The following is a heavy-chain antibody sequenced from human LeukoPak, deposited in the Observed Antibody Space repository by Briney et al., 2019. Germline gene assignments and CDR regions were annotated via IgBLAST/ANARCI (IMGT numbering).Heavy chain of an antibody. CDR1: GYTFTGYY. Sequence: ASEKVSCKASGYTFTGYYMHWVRQAPGQGLEWMGRINPNSGGTNYAQKFQGRVTMTRDTSISTAYMELSRLRSDDTAVYYCASLTYGSGSYYNLGWFDPWGQGTLVTVSS. J-gene: IGHJ5*02. CDR2: INPNSGGT. CDR3: ASLTYGSGSYYNLGWFDP. V-gene: IGHV1-2*06. D-gene: IGHD3-10*01.